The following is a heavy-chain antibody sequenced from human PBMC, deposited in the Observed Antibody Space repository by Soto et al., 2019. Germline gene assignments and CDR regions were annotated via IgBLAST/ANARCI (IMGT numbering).Heavy chain of an antibody. J-gene: IGHJ4*02. CDR2: ITTGGGST. CDR1: GFTFNSYA. D-gene: IGHD3-9*01. V-gene: IGHV3-23*01. Sequence: EVQLLESGGGLVQPGGSLRLSCAASGFTFNSYAMSCVRQAPGKGLEWVSAITTGGGSTYYADSVKGRFTISRDNSKNTVYLKMNSLRAEDTAVYYCAKGVDILAGSRFDYWGQGTLVTVSS. CDR3: AKGVDILAGSRFDY.